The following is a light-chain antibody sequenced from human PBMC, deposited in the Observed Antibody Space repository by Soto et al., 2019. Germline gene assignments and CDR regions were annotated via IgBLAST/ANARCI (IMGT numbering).Light chain of an antibody. CDR1: QSISSW. J-gene: IGKJ1*01. V-gene: IGKV1-5*03. CDR2: KAS. Sequence: DLQMTQSPSTLSASVGDRVTITCRASQSISSWLAWYQQKPGKAPKLLIYKASSLESGVPSRFSGSGSGTEFTLTISGLQPGDSATYYCQQYNSYSPTFGQGTKVDI. CDR3: QQYNSYSPT.